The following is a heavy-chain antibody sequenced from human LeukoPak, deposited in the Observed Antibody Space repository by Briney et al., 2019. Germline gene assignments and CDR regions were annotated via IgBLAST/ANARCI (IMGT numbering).Heavy chain of an antibody. V-gene: IGHV1-2*02. J-gene: IGHJ4*02. CDR1: GYTFTAYY. Sequence: ASVKVSCKSSGYTFTAYYIHWVRQAPGQGLEWMGWINPKSGGSKYAQQFQGRVTMTRDTSISTAYMELSGLRSDDTAVYFCASRYCSGGGCSNLLDFFDYWGQGALVTVSS. CDR2: INPKSGGS. D-gene: IGHD2-15*01. CDR3: ASRYCSGGGCSNLLDFFDY.